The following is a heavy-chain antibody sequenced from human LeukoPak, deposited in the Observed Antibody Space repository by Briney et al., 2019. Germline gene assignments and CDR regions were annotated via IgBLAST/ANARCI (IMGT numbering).Heavy chain of an antibody. Sequence: GGSLRLSCAASGFTFSSYGMHWVRQAPGKGLEWVAVISYDGSNKYYADSVKGRFTISRDNSKNTLYLQMNSLRAEDTAVYYCAKPVLRFLEWSPDYWGQGTLVTVSS. J-gene: IGHJ4*02. CDR2: ISYDGSNK. CDR3: AKPVLRFLEWSPDY. V-gene: IGHV3-30*18. D-gene: IGHD3-3*01. CDR1: GFTFSSYG.